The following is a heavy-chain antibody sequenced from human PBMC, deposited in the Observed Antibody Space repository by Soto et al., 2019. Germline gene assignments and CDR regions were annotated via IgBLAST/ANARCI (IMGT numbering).Heavy chain of an antibody. CDR3: ARVDDILVGRGWFDP. V-gene: IGHV4-38-2*01. CDR1: GYSISSGYY. D-gene: IGHD3-9*01. Sequence: QVQLQESGPGLVKPSETLSLTCAVSGYSISSGYYWGWIRQPPGKGLEWIGSMYQSGRTNYNPSLKSRVRISIDMSKNQFSLNLSSVTATDTAVYYCARVDDILVGRGWFDPWGQGTLVTVSS. CDR2: MYQSGRT. J-gene: IGHJ5*02.